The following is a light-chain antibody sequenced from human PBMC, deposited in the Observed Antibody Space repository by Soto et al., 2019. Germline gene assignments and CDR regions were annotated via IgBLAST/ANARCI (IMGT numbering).Light chain of an antibody. CDR3: QQYDNTLWT. V-gene: IGKV3-20*01. Sequence: ETVLTQSPGTLSFSPGERATLSCRASQSVSSTSLAWYQQKPDQAPRLLIYGASTRATGIPDRFSGSGSGTDFTLTISRLEPEDFAVYFCQQYDNTLWTFGQGTKVEIK. CDR1: QSVSSTS. CDR2: GAS. J-gene: IGKJ1*01.